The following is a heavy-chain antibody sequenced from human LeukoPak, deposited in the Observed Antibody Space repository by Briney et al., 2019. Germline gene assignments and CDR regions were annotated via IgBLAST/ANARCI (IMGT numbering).Heavy chain of an antibody. V-gene: IGHV4-34*01. CDR2: INHSGST. J-gene: IGHJ4*02. Sequence: PSETLSLTCAVYGGSFSGYYWSWIRQPPGKGLEWSGEINHSGSTNYNPSLKSRVIISVDTSKNHFSLKLSSVTAADTAVYYCARAPNYDFWSGYLDYWGQGTLVTVSS. CDR3: ARAPNYDFWSGYLDY. D-gene: IGHD3-3*01. CDR1: GGSFSGYY.